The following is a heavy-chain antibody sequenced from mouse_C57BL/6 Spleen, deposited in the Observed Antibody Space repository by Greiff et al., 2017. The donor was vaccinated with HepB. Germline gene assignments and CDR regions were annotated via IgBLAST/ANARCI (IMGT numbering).Heavy chain of an antibody. CDR3: ARGIGDY. CDR2: INPGSGGT. D-gene: IGHD3-1*01. Sequence: VKLMASGAELVRPGTSVKVSCKASGYAFTNYLIEWVKQRPGRGLEWIGVINPGSGGTNYNEKFKGKATLTADKSSSTAYMQLSSLTSEDSAVYFCARGIGDYWGQGTTLTVSS. J-gene: IGHJ2*01. V-gene: IGHV1-54*01. CDR1: GYAFTNYL.